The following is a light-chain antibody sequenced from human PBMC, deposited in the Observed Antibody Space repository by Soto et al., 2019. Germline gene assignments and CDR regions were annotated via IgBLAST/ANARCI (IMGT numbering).Light chain of an antibody. CDR1: SSDVGNYNY. V-gene: IGLV2-14*01. CDR3: SSYTSSSTLV. CDR2: EVS. J-gene: IGLJ1*01. Sequence: ALTQPASVSGSPGQSITISCTGTSSDVGNYNYVSWYQHHPGKAPKLMIYEVSDRPSGVSNRFSGSKSANTASLTISGLQAEDEADYYRSSYTSSSTLVFGTGTKVTVL.